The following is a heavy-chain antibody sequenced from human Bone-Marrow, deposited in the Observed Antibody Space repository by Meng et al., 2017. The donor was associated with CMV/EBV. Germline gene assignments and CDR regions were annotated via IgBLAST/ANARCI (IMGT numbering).Heavy chain of an antibody. D-gene: IGHD2-2*01. CDR2: INPNSGGT. CDR3: ARGPSRGHYYYYYGMDV. CDR1: GYTFTGYY. Sequence: ASVKVSCKASGYTFTGYYMHWVRQAPGQGLEWMGWINPNSGGTNYAQKFQGRVTMTRDTSISTAYMELSRLRPDDTAVYYCARGPSRGHYYYYYGMDVWGQGTTVTVSS. V-gene: IGHV1-2*02. J-gene: IGHJ6*02.